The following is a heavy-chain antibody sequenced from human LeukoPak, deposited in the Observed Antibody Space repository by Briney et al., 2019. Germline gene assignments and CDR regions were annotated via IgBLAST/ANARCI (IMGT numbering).Heavy chain of an antibody. D-gene: IGHD5-18*01. CDR2: IYYSGST. J-gene: IGHJ6*01. CDR1: GSSISSHS. V-gene: IGHV4-59*08. Sequence: SETLTLTCSVSGSSISSHSLSWIRQPPGKGLEWIGYIYYSGSTNYNPSLKSRVTISVDTSKNQFSLKLSSVTAADTAVYYCARHSYGYTYGYANWGQRAPGTVSS. CDR3: ARHSYGYTYGYAN.